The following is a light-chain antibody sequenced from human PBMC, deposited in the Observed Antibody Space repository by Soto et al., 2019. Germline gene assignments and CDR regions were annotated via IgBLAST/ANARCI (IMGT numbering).Light chain of an antibody. Sequence: EVVMTQTPVTLSVSPGERATLSCRASQSVRSNLAWYQHKPGQAPRLLIYGASTRATAIPARFSGSGSGTEFTLTISSLQSEDFAVYYCQHYNNWPRTFGQGTKVEIK. V-gene: IGKV3-15*01. J-gene: IGKJ1*01. CDR1: QSVRSN. CDR3: QHYNNWPRT. CDR2: GAS.